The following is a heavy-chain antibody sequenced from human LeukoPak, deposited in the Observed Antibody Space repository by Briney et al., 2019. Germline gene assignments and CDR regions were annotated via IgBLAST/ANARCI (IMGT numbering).Heavy chain of an antibody. CDR2: IYDSGST. CDR3: ARSEYSSSGGWFDP. J-gene: IGHJ5*02. Sequence: SETLSLTCTVSGGSIRSSYYYWGWIRQPPGKGLEWIGSIYDSGSTYYNPSLKSRVTISVDTSKNQFSLKLNSVTAADTAVYYCARSEYSSSGGWFDPWGQGTLVTVSS. V-gene: IGHV4-39*01. CDR1: GGSIRSSYYY. D-gene: IGHD6-6*01.